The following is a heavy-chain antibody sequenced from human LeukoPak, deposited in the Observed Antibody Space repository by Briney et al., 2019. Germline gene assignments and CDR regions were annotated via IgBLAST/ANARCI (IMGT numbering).Heavy chain of an antibody. D-gene: IGHD3-22*01. CDR1: GYTFTTYA. V-gene: IGHV1-69*13. Sequence: SVKVSCKASGYTFTTYAMNWVRQAPGQGLEWMGGIIPIFGTANYAQKFQGRVTITADESTSTVYMELNSLKSEDTAVYYCARGWDYDSGGRPTAYVYWGQGTLVTVSS. CDR3: ARGWDYDSGGRPTAYVY. CDR2: IIPIFGTA. J-gene: IGHJ4*02.